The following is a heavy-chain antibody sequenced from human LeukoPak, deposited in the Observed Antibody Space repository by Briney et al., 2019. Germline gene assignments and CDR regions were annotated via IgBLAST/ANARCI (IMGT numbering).Heavy chain of an antibody. CDR3: ARHFPRSGYVTPFDY. V-gene: IGHV4-59*08. CDR2: IYYSGST. Sequence: SETLSLTCTVSGGSISSYYWSWIRQPPGKGLEWIGYIYYSGSTNYNPSLKSRVTISVDTSKNQFSLKLSSVTAADTAVYYCARHFPRSGYVTPFDYWGQGTLVTVSS. J-gene: IGHJ4*02. D-gene: IGHD3-22*01. CDR1: GGSISSYY.